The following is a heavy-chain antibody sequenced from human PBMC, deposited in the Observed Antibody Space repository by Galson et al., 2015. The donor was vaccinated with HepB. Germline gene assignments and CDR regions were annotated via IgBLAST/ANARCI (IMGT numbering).Heavy chain of an antibody. CDR2: ISYDGSHK. D-gene: IGHD3-22*01. CDR1: RFTFSDYF. J-gene: IGHJ4*02. CDR3: ARELYFDTKAFDS. Sequence: LRLSCAASRFTFSDYFMHWVRQAPGKGLEWVALISYDGSHKYYADSVKGRFTISRDNSKNTLYLQMNSLRVEDTAVYYCARELYFDTKAFDSWGQGTLVTVSS. V-gene: IGHV3-30*04.